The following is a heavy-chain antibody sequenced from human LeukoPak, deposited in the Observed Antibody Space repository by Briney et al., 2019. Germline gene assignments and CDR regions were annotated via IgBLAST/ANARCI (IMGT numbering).Heavy chain of an antibody. V-gene: IGHV3-48*01. D-gene: IGHD6-19*01. CDR2: ISSGSSTI. CDR1: GFYFSDFS. Sequence: GGSLRLSCAASGFYFSDFSMTWVRQAPGKGLEWVSYISSGSSTIYYADSVKGRFTISRDNAKNSLYLQMNSLRAEDTAVYYCARDGTGYSSGWPLAYYFDYWGQGTLVTVSS. J-gene: IGHJ4*02. CDR3: ARDGTGYSSGWPLAYYFDY.